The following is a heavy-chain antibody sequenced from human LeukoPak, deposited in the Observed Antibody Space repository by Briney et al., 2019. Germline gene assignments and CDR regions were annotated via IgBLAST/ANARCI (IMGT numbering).Heavy chain of an antibody. D-gene: IGHD2-2*02. CDR3: ARTGRDIVVVPAATPTYYYYYYYMDV. Sequence: PSETLSLTCTVSGGTISSYYWSWIRQPPGKGLEWIGYIYYSGSTNYNPSLKSRATISVDTSKNQFSLKLSSVTAADTAVYYCARTGRDIVVVPAATPTYYYYYYYMDVWGKGTTVTISS. J-gene: IGHJ6*03. V-gene: IGHV4-59*01. CDR2: IYYSGST. CDR1: GGTISSYY.